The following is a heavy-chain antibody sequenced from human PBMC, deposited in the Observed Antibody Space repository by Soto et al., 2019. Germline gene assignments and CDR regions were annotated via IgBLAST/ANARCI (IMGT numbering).Heavy chain of an antibody. D-gene: IGHD2-15*01. V-gene: IGHV3-21*01. J-gene: IGHJ6*02. CDR1: GFTFRTYT. CDR3: ARDRGYDAHDYYYNAMDV. Sequence: GGSLRLSCIPSGFTFRTYTMNWVRQAPGKGLEWVSGIRGFSPYTFYAESVKGRFTISRDNAKNSLYLQMNSLRAEDTAVYYCARDRGYDAHDYYYNAMDVWGQGTTVTVS. CDR2: IRGFSPYT.